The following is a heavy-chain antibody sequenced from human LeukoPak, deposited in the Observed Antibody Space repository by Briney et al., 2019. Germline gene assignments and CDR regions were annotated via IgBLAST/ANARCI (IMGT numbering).Heavy chain of an antibody. CDR2: ISGSGGST. J-gene: IGHJ4*02. Sequence: PGGSLRLSCAASGFTFSSYAMSWVRQAPGKGLEWVSAISGSGGSTYYADSVKGRFTISRDNSKNTLYLQMNSLRAEDTAVYYCAKAYYYDSSGFPGDYWGQGTLVTVSS. CDR1: GFTFSSYA. CDR3: AKAYYYDSSGFPGDY. D-gene: IGHD3-22*01. V-gene: IGHV3-23*01.